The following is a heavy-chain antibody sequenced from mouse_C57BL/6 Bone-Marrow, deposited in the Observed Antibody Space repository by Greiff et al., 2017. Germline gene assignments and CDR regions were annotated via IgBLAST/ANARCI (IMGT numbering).Heavy chain of an antibody. J-gene: IGHJ4*01. V-gene: IGHV14-4*01. CDR3: TTQSMDY. Sequence: EVQLQQPGAELVRPGASVKLSCTASGFNFKDDYMHWVKQRPGQGLEWIGWIDPDNGDTEYDSKFQGKATITADTSSNTAYLQHSSLTSEDTAVYYCTTQSMDYWGQGTSVTVSS. CDR2: IDPDNGDT. CDR1: GFNFKDDY.